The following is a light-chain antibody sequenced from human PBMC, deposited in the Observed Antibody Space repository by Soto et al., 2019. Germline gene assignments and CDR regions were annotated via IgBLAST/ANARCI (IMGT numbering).Light chain of an antibody. CDR2: HAS. Sequence: EVVMTQSPATLSVSPGERATLSCRASQSVSTYVAWYQQKRGQAPRLLMYHASTRATGIPARFSGSGSGTEFTLTISSLQSEDLAVFCGQQYNRWPLTFGGGTKVEIK. CDR1: QSVSTY. V-gene: IGKV3-15*01. J-gene: IGKJ4*01. CDR3: QQYNRWPLT.